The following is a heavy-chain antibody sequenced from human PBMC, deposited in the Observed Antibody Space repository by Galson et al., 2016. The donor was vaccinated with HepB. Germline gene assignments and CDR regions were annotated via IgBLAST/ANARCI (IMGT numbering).Heavy chain of an antibody. V-gene: IGHV3-30-3*01. CDR3: ARGIAAAGTGTIFQH. D-gene: IGHD6-13*01. CDR2: ISYDGSNK. Sequence: SLRLSCAASGFTVSSYAMHWVRQAPGKGLEWVAVISYDGSNKFYVDSVKGRFTISRDNSKNTVYLQMNSLRVEDTAVYYCARGIAAAGTGTIFQHWGQGTLVTVSS. J-gene: IGHJ1*01. CDR1: GFTVSSYA.